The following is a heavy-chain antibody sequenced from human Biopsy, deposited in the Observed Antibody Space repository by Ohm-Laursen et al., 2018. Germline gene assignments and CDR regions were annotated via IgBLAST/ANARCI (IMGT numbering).Heavy chain of an antibody. CDR3: AKQEGVAYGDTDY. V-gene: IGHV3-30*18. CDR1: GFTFNNYG. D-gene: IGHD3-10*01. CDR2: IFYDGSNT. Sequence: SSLRLSCTASGFTFNNYGMQWVRQAPGKGLEWVAFIFYDGSNTYYADSVKGRFTISRDNSKNTLYLQMNSLRPEDTAVYYCAKQEGVAYGDTDYWGQGTLVTVSS. J-gene: IGHJ4*02.